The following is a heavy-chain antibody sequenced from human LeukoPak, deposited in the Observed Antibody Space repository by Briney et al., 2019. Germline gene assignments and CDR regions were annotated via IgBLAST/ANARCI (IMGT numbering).Heavy chain of an antibody. Sequence: GGSLRLSCAASGFTFSSYAMSWVRQAPGKGLEWVSAISGSGGSTYYADSVKGRFTISRDNSKNTLYLQMNSLRAEDMAVYYCAKDYYDSSGTGVAFDIWGQGTMVTVSS. V-gene: IGHV3-23*01. J-gene: IGHJ3*02. CDR3: AKDYYDSSGTGVAFDI. D-gene: IGHD3-22*01. CDR1: GFTFSSYA. CDR2: ISGSGGST.